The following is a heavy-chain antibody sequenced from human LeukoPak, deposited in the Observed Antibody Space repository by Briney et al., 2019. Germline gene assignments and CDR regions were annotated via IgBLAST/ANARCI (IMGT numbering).Heavy chain of an antibody. J-gene: IGHJ4*02. CDR1: GFTFSSYW. V-gene: IGHV3-7*01. D-gene: IGHD6-6*01. Sequence: GGSLRLSCAASGFTFSSYWMSWVRQAPGKGLEWVANIKQDGSEKYYVDSVKGRFTISRDNAKNSLYLQMNSLRAEDTAVYYCAREYSSSSGRSFDCWGQGTLVTVSS. CDR3: AREYSSSSGRSFDC. CDR2: IKQDGSEK.